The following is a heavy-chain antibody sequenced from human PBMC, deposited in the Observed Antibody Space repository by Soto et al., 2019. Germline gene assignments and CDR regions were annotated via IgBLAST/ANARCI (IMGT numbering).Heavy chain of an antibody. D-gene: IGHD1-26*01. CDR2: IYYDGSNE. Sequence: QVQLVESRGGVVQPGRPLRLPCAAAGFTFSTHGMHWVRQAPGKGLEWVARIYYDGSNEYYADSVKGRFTISRDSSKNTLYLQMNSLRAEDTAVYFCVRGCGSGISYQLDYCGQGTLVTVSS. J-gene: IGHJ4*02. CDR1: GFTFSTHG. CDR3: VRGCGSGISYQLDY. V-gene: IGHV3-33*01.